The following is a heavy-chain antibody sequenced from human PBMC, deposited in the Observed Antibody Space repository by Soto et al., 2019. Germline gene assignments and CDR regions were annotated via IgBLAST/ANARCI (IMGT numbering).Heavy chain of an antibody. CDR1: GYTFTSYG. J-gene: IGHJ3*02. CDR3: AKSVDSSGYYYGAFDI. CDR2: ISAYNGNT. D-gene: IGHD3-22*01. Sequence: GASLKVSCRASGYTFTSYGISWVRQAPGQGLEWMGWISAYNGNTNYAQKLQGRVTMTTDTSTSTAYMELRSLRSDDTAVYYCAKSVDSSGYYYGAFDIWGQGTMVTVSS. V-gene: IGHV1-18*01.